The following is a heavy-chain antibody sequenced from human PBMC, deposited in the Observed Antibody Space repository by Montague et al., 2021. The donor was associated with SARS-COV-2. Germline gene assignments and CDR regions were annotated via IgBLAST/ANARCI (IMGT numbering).Heavy chain of an antibody. CDR1: GGSISSSSNY. CDR3: ARERWAVGVSFDY. V-gene: IGHV4-39*02. J-gene: IGHJ4*02. Sequence: SETLSLTCTVSGGSISSSSNYWGWIRQPPGKGLEWIGSIYYSGSTYYNPSLKSRVTISVDTSKNQFSLKLSSVTPEDTAVYFCARERWAVGVSFDYWGQGTLVTVSS. D-gene: IGHD1-26*01. CDR2: IYYSGST.